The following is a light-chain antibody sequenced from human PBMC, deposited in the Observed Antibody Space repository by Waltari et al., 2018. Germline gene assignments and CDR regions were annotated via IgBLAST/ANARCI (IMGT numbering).Light chain of an antibody. Sequence: DIVMTQSPLSLSVTPGEPASISCRSSQSLGNNYLDWYVQKPGQSPQLLIHSVSNRASGVPDRFSGSRSGTDFTLEISRVEAEDVGVYYCMQSRLWPWTLGQGTTVEIK. CDR3: MQSRLWPWT. J-gene: IGKJ1*01. CDR1: QSLGNNY. V-gene: IGKV2-28*01. CDR2: SVS.